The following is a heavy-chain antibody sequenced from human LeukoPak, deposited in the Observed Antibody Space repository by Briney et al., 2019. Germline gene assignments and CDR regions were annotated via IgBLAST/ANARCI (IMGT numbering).Heavy chain of an antibody. CDR3: ARGCLRNMTIFGVVSNYYYYMDV. CDR1: GYTFTRND. J-gene: IGHJ6*03. Sequence: ASVKVSCKASGYTFTRNDINWVRQATGQGLEWMGWMNPNNGDTGYAQNFQGRVTITRNTSISTAYMELSSLRSDDTAVYYCARGCLRNMTIFGVVSNYYYYMDVWGKGTTVTVSS. CDR2: MNPNNGDT. D-gene: IGHD3-3*01. V-gene: IGHV1-8*03.